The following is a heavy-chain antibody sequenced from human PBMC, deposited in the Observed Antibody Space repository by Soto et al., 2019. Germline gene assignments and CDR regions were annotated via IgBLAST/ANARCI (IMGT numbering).Heavy chain of an antibody. Sequence: GESLKISCKGSGYSFTNYWIGWVRQMPGKGLEWMGIIYPGDSNTRYSPSFQGQVTISADKSISTAYLQWSSLKASDTAMYYCARQGYCSSTACYTVDYWGQGALVTVSS. J-gene: IGHJ4*02. CDR1: GYSFTNYW. V-gene: IGHV5-51*01. CDR3: ARQGYCSSTACYTVDY. CDR2: IYPGDSNT. D-gene: IGHD2-2*02.